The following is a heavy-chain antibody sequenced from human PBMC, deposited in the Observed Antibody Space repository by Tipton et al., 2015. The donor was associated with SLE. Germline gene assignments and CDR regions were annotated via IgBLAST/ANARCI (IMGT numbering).Heavy chain of an antibody. J-gene: IGHJ4*02. V-gene: IGHV4-34*01. CDR1: GGSFSGYY. D-gene: IGHD3-10*01. Sequence: TLSLTCAVYGGSFSGYYWSWIRQPPGKGLEWIGEISHSGSTNYNPSLKSRVTISVDTSKNQFSLKLSSVTAADTAVYYCARGDGITMVQGQDYFDYWGQGTLVTVSS. CDR3: ARGDGITMVQGQDYFDY. CDR2: ISHSGST.